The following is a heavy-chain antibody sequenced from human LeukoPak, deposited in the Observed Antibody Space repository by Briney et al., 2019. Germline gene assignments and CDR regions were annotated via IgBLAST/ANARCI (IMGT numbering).Heavy chain of an antibody. CDR3: ARHRSYDFWSGYYPY. J-gene: IGHJ4*02. D-gene: IGHD3-3*01. V-gene: IGHV4-4*02. Sequence: SGTLSLTCAVSGGSISSSNWWSWVRQPPGKGLEWIGEIYHSGSTNYNPSLKSRVTISVDKSKNQFSLKLSSVTAADTAVYYCARHRSYDFWSGYYPYWGQGTLVTVSS. CDR1: GGSISSSNW. CDR2: IYHSGST.